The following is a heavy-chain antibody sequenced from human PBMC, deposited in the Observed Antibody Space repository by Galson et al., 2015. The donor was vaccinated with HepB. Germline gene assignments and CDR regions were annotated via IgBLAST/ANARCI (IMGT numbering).Heavy chain of an antibody. CDR3: AREDIVVVPAAIRAHYYYGMDV. CDR2: IIPIFGTA. CDR1: GGTFSSYA. Sequence: SVKVSCKASGGTFSSYAISWVRQAPGQGLEWMGGIIPIFGTANYAQKFQGRVTITADESTSTAYMELSSLRSEDTAVYYCAREDIVVVPAAIRAHYYYGMDVWGQGTTVTVSS. D-gene: IGHD2-2*02. V-gene: IGHV1-69*13. J-gene: IGHJ6*02.